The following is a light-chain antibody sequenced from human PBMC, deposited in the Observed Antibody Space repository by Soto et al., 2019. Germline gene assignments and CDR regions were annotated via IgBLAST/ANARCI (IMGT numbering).Light chain of an antibody. Sequence: EIVMTQSPATLSVSPGERATLSCRASQSISDNLAWYQQKPGQAPRLLIYGASTRATAVPARFSGSGSGTEFTLTISSLQSEDFAVYSCQQYNNWPLTFGPGNKVDVK. J-gene: IGKJ3*01. CDR2: GAS. CDR3: QQYNNWPLT. V-gene: IGKV3-15*01. CDR1: QSISDN.